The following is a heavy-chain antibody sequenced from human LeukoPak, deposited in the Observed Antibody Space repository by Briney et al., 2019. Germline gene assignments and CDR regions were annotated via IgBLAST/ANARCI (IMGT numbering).Heavy chain of an antibody. J-gene: IGHJ1*01. D-gene: IGHD3-10*01. Sequence: GGSLRLSCAASGFTFSEAWMHWVRQAPGKGLVWVSRINNDGCTTRYADSVKGRFAISRDNAKNTLYLQMNSLRAEDTAVYYCARVSGPGMNEYFHLWGQGTLVTVSS. V-gene: IGHV3-74*01. CDR3: ARVSGPGMNEYFHL. CDR2: INNDGCTT. CDR1: GFTFSEAW.